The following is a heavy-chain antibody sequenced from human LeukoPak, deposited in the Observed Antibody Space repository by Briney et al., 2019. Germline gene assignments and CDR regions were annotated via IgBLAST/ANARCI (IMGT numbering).Heavy chain of an antibody. CDR2: MDYSGSA. J-gene: IGHJ4*02. D-gene: IGHD2-21*02. CDR1: GGSISDYY. V-gene: IGHV4-59*12. CDR3: ARGRGYCGGDCYSGVDY. Sequence: SETLSLTCSVSGGSISDYYWSWIRLSPGTGLEWIGYMDYSGSAAYNPSLRGRVTISIDTSKNQFSLKLSSVTAADTAVYYCARGRGYCGGDCYSGVDYWGQGTLVTVSS.